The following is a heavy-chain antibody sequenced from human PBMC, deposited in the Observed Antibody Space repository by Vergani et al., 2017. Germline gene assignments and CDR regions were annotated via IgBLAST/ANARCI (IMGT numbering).Heavy chain of an antibody. J-gene: IGHJ6*02. D-gene: IGHD3-3*01. Sequence: QVQLVQSGAEVKKPGASVKVSCKASGYTFTSYDINWVRQATGQGLEWMGWMNPNSGNTGYAQKFQGRVTMTRNTSISTAYMELSSLRSEDTAVYYCGRGGDFGSGYYLSYYYYYGMDVWGQGTTVTVSS. CDR3: GRGGDFGSGYYLSYYYYYGMDV. CDR1: GYTFTSYD. CDR2: MNPNSGNT. V-gene: IGHV1-8*01.